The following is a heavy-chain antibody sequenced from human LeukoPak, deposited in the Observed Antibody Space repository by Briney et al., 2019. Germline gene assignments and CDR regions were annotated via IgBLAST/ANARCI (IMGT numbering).Heavy chain of an antibody. V-gene: IGHV1-24*01. CDR1: GYTLTELS. CDR2: FDPEDGET. J-gene: IGHJ4*02. Sequence: ASVKVSCKVSGYTLTELSMHWVRQAPGKGLEWMGGFDPEDGETIYAQKFQGRVTMTEDTSTDTAYMELSSLRSEDTAVYYCATSVSSRFFGVSITPCFDYWGQGTLVTVSS. D-gene: IGHD3-3*01. CDR3: ATSVSSRFFGVSITPCFDY.